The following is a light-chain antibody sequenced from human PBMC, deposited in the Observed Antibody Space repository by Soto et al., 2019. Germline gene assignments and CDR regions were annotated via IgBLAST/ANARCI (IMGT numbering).Light chain of an antibody. J-gene: IGKJ1*01. Sequence: IVMTHSPATLSVSRGGIAALSFRASQSISDTLAWYQQKPGQAPRLLIHGASTRATGFPARFSGSGSGTDFTLTISSLQSEDFAVYYCQQYNNWPWTFGQGTKVDIK. CDR1: QSISDT. CDR2: GAS. CDR3: QQYNNWPWT. V-gene: IGKV3-15*01.